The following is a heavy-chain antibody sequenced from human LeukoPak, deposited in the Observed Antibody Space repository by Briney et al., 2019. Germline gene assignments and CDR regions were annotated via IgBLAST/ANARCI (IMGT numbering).Heavy chain of an antibody. D-gene: IGHD6-6*01. Sequence: SENLSLTCTVSGGSISSGDYYWSWIRQPPGKGLEWIGYIYYSGSTYYNPSLKSRVTIPVDTSKNQFSLKLSSVTAADTAVYYCARVSSSSQGLDYWGQGTLVTVSS. CDR2: IYYSGST. V-gene: IGHV4-30-4*08. J-gene: IGHJ4*02. CDR3: ARVSSSSQGLDY. CDR1: GGSISSGDYY.